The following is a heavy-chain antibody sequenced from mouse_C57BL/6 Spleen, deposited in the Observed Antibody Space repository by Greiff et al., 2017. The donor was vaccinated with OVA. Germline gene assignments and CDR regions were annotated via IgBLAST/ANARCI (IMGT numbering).Heavy chain of an antibody. J-gene: IGHJ3*01. CDR2: LYPGSGST. D-gene: IGHD1-1*02. Sequence: QVHVKQPGAELVKPGASVKMSCKASGYTFTSYWITWVKQRPGPGLEWIGALYPGSGSTNYNEKFKSKATLTVDTSSSTAYMQLSSLTSEDSAVYYCARYGWFQFAYWGQGTLVTVSA. CDR1: GYTFTSYW. V-gene: IGHV1-55*01. CDR3: ARYGWFQFAY.